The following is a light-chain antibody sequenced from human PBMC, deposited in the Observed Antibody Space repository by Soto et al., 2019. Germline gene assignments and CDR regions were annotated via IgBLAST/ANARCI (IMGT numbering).Light chain of an antibody. CDR3: QQYHSWT. Sequence: DIQMTQSPSTLSAYVGDRVTITCRASQSISSWLAWYQQKPGKAPKLLIYDASSLESGVPSRFSGSGSGTEFTLTISSLQSDDFATYYCQQYHSWTFGQGTKVDIK. CDR1: QSISSW. V-gene: IGKV1-5*01. CDR2: DAS. J-gene: IGKJ1*01.